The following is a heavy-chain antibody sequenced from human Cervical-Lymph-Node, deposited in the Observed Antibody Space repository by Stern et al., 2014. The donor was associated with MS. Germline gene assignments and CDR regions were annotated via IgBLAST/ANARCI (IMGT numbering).Heavy chain of an antibody. V-gene: IGHV3-48*01. J-gene: IGHJ6*02. CDR3: TRARHPTFWSGYYEDYYHGLDV. CDR2: ISSSSRTI. CDR1: GFLITSYR. D-gene: IGHD3-3*01. Sequence: EVHLVESGGGWVQPGGSLRLSCAASGFLITSYRMNWVRQAPGKGLEWVSYISSSSRTIYYADSVKGRFTISRDNGENSLFLEMNSLRAEDTAVYYCTRARHPTFWSGYYEDYYHGLDVWGQGTTVTVSS.